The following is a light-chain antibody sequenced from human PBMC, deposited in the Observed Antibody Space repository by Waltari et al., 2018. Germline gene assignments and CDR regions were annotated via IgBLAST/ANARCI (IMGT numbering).Light chain of an antibody. CDR2: EVN. V-gene: IGLV2-8*01. CDR1: NSNVVTSND. J-gene: IGLJ2*01. Sequence: SALTQPPSASGSPGQSVTISCTGTNSNVVTSNDVSWFQQHPGRAPKLLIYEVNKRPSGVPDRFSGSKSDNRASMTVSGLQADDEAVYHCSSYAGSNTLVFGGGTKLTVL. CDR3: SSYAGSNTLV.